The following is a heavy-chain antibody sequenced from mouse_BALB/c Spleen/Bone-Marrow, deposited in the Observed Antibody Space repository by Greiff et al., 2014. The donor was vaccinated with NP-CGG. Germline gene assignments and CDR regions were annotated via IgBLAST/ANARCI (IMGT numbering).Heavy chain of an antibody. CDR2: ILPGSDTS. CDR3: VRGLYGNYGE. J-gene: IGHJ4*01. D-gene: IGHD2-1*01. CDR1: GYTFSSYW. Sequence: LQESGAELMKPGASVKISCKATGYTFSSYWIEWVKQRPGHGLEWIGEILPGSDTSNYNEKFTGKAAFTADTSSNTAHMQLSSLTSEDSAVYYCVRGLYGNYGEWGQGTSVTVFS. V-gene: IGHV1-9*01.